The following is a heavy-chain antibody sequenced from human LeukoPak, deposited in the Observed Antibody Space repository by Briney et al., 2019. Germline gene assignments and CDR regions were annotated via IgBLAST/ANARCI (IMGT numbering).Heavy chain of an antibody. CDR1: GGSISSSSYY. V-gene: IGHV4-39*01. Sequence: SETLSLTCTVSGGSISSSSYYWGWIRQPPGRGLEWIGSIYYSGSTYYNSSPKSRVTISVDTSKNQFSLKLTSVPAANTAVYYCARTFGYSYGYLDYWGQGTLVTVSS. J-gene: IGHJ4*02. CDR3: ARTFGYSYGYLDY. CDR2: IYYSGST. D-gene: IGHD5-18*01.